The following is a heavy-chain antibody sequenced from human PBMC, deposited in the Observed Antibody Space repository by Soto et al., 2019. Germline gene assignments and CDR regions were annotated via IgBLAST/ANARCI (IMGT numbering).Heavy chain of an antibody. CDR1: GYTFTSYG. V-gene: IGHV1-18*01. CDR3: ARIRRRTNTPEARLDH. CDR2: ISPYTGNR. Sequence: EASVKVSCKASGYTFTSYGISWVRQAPGQGLEWVGWISPYTGNRNYTESLQGRVTMTTDTSTSTAYMELKSLTSDDTAVYFCARIRRRTNTPEARLDHWGQGSLVTVSS. J-gene: IGHJ4*02.